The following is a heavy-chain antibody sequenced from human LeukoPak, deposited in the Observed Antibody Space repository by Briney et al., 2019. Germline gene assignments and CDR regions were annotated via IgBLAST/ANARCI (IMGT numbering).Heavy chain of an antibody. CDR3: ARGYSSSSLSSGY. CDR2: ISSSSSYI. D-gene: IGHD6-6*01. J-gene: IGHJ4*02. CDR1: GFTFSRYS. Sequence: GGSLRLSCAAPGFTFSRYSMNWVRQAPGKGLEWVSSISSSSSYIYYADSVKGRFTISRDNAKNSLYLQMNSLRAEDTAVYYCARGYSSSSLSSGYWGQGTLVTVSS. V-gene: IGHV3-21*01.